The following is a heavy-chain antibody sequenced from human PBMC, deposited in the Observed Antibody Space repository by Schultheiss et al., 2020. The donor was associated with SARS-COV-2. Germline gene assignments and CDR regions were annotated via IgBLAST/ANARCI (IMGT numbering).Heavy chain of an antibody. CDR1: GFTFSSYA. D-gene: IGHD2-8*01. Sequence: GESLKISCAASGFTFSSYAMSWVRQAPGKGLEWVAVIWYDGSNKYYADSVKGRFTISRDNAKNSLYLQLHNLRAEDTALYFCARGQKLMVSTFEYFFDYWGRGTLVTVSS. J-gene: IGHJ4*02. CDR3: ARGQKLMVSTFEYFFDY. V-gene: IGHV3-33*08. CDR2: IWYDGSNK.